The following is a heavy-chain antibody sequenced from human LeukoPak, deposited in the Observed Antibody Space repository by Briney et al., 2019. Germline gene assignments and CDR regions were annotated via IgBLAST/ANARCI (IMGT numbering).Heavy chain of an antibody. CDR2: ISAYNGNT. CDR1: GYTFTSYG. CDR3: ARAEENIVVVPAAIKGGFDY. J-gene: IGHJ4*02. Sequence: ASVKVSCKASGYTFTSYGISWVRQAPGQGREWMGWISAYNGNTNYAQKLQGRVTMTTDTSTSTAYMELRSLRSDDTAVYYCARAEENIVVVPAAIKGGFDYWGQGTLVTVSS. D-gene: IGHD2-2*02. V-gene: IGHV1-18*01.